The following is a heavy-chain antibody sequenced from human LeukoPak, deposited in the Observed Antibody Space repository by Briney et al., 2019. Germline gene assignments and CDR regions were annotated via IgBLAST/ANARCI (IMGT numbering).Heavy chain of an antibody. CDR1: GYTFTAYY. V-gene: IGHV1-2*02. J-gene: IGHJ5*02. Sequence: ASVKVSCKTSGYTFTAYYIHWVRQAPGQGLEWMGWINPNSGGTNYAQKFQGRVTMTRDTSISTAYMELSRLRSDDTAVYYCARGRLTDFTIAARPEWFDPWGQGTLVTVSS. CDR3: ARGRLTDFTIAARPEWFDP. D-gene: IGHD6-6*01. CDR2: INPNSGGT.